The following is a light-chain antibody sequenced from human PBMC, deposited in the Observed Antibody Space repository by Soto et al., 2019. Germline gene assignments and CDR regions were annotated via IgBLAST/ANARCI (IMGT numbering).Light chain of an antibody. CDR2: KAS. J-gene: IGKJ1*01. CDR3: QHYKSYSEA. Sequence: DIEMTQSPSTLSGSVGDRVTITSRASRTISSWLAWYQQQPGKAPKKLIYKASTLKSGVPSRSSGSGSGTEFTLTISSLQPDDFATYYCQHYKSYSEAFGQGTKVDIK. V-gene: IGKV1-5*03. CDR1: RTISSW.